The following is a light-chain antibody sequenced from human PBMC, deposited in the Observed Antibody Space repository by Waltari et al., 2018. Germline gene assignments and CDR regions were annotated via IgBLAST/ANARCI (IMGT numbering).Light chain of an antibody. V-gene: IGLV1-44*01. CDR2: TDY. J-gene: IGLJ3*02. Sequence: QSVLTQPPSASGTPGQRVTISCSGSTSNIECHPVNWYQQLPGTAPKLLIYTDYHRPSGVPDRFSGSRSGTSASLAISGLQSEDEADYYCAAWDDSLNGWVFGGGTRLTVL. CDR3: AAWDDSLNGWV. CDR1: TSNIECHP.